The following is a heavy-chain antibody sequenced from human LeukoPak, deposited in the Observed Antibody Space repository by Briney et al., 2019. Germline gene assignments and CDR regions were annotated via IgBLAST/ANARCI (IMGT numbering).Heavy chain of an antibody. D-gene: IGHD6-19*01. CDR2: ISSSSSYI. V-gene: IGHV3-21*01. CDR3: ARGARGSGWSNWFDP. CDR1: GFTFSSYS. Sequence: GGSLRLSCAASGFTFSSYSMNWVRQAPGKGLEWVSSISSSSSYIYFADSVKGRFTISRGNAKNSLYLQMNSLRAEDTAVYYCARGARGSGWSNWFDPWGQGTLVTVSS. J-gene: IGHJ5*02.